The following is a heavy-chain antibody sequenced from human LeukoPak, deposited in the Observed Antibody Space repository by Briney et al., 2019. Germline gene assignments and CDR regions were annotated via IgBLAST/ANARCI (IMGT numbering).Heavy chain of an antibody. D-gene: IGHD3-10*01. CDR3: ARDDGSGSYYNTNFDY. CDR2: ISYDGSNK. J-gene: IGHJ4*02. CDR1: GFIVSSNY. V-gene: IGHV3-30-3*01. Sequence: PGGSLRLSCAASGFIVSSNYMSWVRQAPGKGLEWVAVISYDGSNKYYADSVKGRFTISRDNSKNTLYLQMNSLRAEDTAVYYCARDDGSGSYYNTNFDYWGQGTLVTVSS.